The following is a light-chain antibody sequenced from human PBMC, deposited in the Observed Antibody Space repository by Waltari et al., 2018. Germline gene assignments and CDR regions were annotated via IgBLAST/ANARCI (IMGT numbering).Light chain of an antibody. CDR3: CSYAGSITFWV. CDR1: SSDVGGYHY. V-gene: IGLV2-11*01. J-gene: IGLJ3*02. CDR2: DVT. Sequence: QSALTQPRPVSGSPGQSVTISCTGTSSDVGGYHYASWYQHPPGKAPKLIIYDVTKRPSGVPDRFSASKSDNTASLTISGLQAEDEADYYCCSYAGSITFWVFGGGTKLTVL.